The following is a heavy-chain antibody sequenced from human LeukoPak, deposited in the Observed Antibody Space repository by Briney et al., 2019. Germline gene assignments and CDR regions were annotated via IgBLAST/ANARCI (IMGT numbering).Heavy chain of an antibody. D-gene: IGHD5-12*01. V-gene: IGHV4-4*07. CDR2: IHTSGST. CDR3: AREGGLGYCGYDLDY. Sequence: SETLSLTCTVAGGSISSYYWSWIRQPAGKGLEWIGSIHTSGSTNYNPSLKSRVTMSVDTSKNQSSLKLSSVTAADTAVYYCAREGGLGYCGYDLDYWGQGTLVTVSS. CDR1: GGSISSYY. J-gene: IGHJ4*02.